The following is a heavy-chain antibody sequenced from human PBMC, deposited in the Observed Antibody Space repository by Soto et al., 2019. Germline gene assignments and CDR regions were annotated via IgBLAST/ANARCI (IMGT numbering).Heavy chain of an antibody. D-gene: IGHD4-4*01. Sequence: EVQLVESGGGLVKPGGSLRLSCAASGFTFSSYSMNWVRQAPGKGLEWVSSISSSSSYIYYADSVKGRFTISRDNAKNSLYLQMNSLRAEDTAVYYCARDGPTVTTYLDYYYYYGMDVWGEGTTVTVSS. V-gene: IGHV3-21*01. CDR1: GFTFSSYS. J-gene: IGHJ6*04. CDR3: ARDGPTVTTYLDYYYYYGMDV. CDR2: ISSSSSYI.